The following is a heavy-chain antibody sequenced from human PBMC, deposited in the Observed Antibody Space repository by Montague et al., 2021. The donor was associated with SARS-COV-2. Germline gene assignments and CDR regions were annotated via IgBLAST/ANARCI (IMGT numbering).Heavy chain of an antibody. Sequence: SLRLSCAASGFTFSAYWMTWVRQAPGKGLEWVASISEDGSDKNSVDSVKGRFTISRDNAKSSLYLQMNSLRAEDTAVFYCARVVSNGWTFDYWGQGTLVTVSS. J-gene: IGHJ4*02. CDR3: ARVVSNGWTFDY. CDR1: GFTFSAYW. CDR2: ISEDGSDK. D-gene: IGHD6-19*01. V-gene: IGHV3-7*03.